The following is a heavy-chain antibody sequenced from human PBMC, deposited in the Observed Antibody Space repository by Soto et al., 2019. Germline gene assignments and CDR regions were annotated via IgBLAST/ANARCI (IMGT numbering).Heavy chain of an antibody. D-gene: IGHD3-10*01. CDR2: ISYDGSNK. Sequence: QVQLVESGGGVVQPGRSLRLSCAASGFTFSSYGMHWVRQAPGKGLEWVAVISYDGSNKYYADSVKGRFTISRDNPKKQLYLQRNSLRAEDTDVYYCAKGTGTHFDYWGQGTLVTVSS. J-gene: IGHJ4*02. V-gene: IGHV3-30*18. CDR1: GFTFSSYG. CDR3: AKGTGTHFDY.